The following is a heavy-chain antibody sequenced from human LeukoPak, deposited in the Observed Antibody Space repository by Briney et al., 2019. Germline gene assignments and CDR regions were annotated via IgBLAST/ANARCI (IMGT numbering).Heavy chain of an antibody. V-gene: IGHV3-33*01. CDR3: ASRSPALDY. D-gene: IGHD2-2*01. J-gene: IGHJ4*02. CDR2: IWYDGNNK. CDR1: GFTFSSYG. Sequence: GRSLRLSCAASGFTFSSYGMHWVRQAPGKGLEWVAVIWYDGNNKYYADSVKGRFTISRDNSKNTLYLQMNSLRADDTAVHYCASRSPALDYWGQGTLVTVSS.